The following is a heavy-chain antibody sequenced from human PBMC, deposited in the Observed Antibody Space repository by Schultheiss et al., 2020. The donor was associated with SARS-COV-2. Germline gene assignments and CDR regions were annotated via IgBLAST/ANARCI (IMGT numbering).Heavy chain of an antibody. D-gene: IGHD3-22*01. CDR1: GGSISSSNW. V-gene: IGHV3-13*05. J-gene: IGHJ6*02. CDR2: IGTAGDP. CDR3: ARDLVVDDDYYGMDV. Sequence: GGSLRLSCAVSGGSISSSNWWNWVRQATGNGLEWVSGIGTAGDPYYPGSVKGRFTITRYNSKNTLYLQMNSLRAEDTAVYFCARDLVVDDDYYGMDVWGQGTTVTVSS.